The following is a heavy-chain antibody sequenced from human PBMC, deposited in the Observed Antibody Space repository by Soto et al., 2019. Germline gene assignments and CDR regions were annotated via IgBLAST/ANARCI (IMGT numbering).Heavy chain of an antibody. V-gene: IGHV1-69*09. J-gene: IGHJ5*02. D-gene: IGHD2-2*01. CDR3: AREGVEDQVPSNGFDP. CDR2: IIPMLGMT. Sequence: QVQLVQSGAEVKKPGSSVKVSCKASGGTFSTYAISWVRQAPGHGLEWMGGIIPMLGMTNYPQKFQGRVTISADTSISTAYMNLSSLRSEDTAVYYCAREGVEDQVPSNGFDPWGQGTLVTVSS. CDR1: GGTFSTYA.